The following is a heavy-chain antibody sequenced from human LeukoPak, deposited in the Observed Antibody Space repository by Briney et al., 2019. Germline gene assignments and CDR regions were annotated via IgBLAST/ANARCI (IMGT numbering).Heavy chain of an antibody. CDR3: ARDPSGYFDWLATDY. CDR2: IYYSGST. CDR1: GGSISSSSYY. J-gene: IGHJ4*02. V-gene: IGHV4-39*07. D-gene: IGHD3-9*01. Sequence: SETLSLTCTVSGGSISSSSYYWGWIRQPPGKGLEWIGSIYYSGSTYYNPSLKSRVTISVDTSKNQFSLKLSSVTAADTAVYYCARDPSGYFDWLATDYWGQGTLVTVSS.